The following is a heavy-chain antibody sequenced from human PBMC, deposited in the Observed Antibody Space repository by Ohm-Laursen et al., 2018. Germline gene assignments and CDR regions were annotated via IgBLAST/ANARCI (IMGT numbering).Heavy chain of an antibody. Sequence: ASVKVSCKASGYTFTSYYMHWVRQAPGQGLEWMGIINPSGGSTSYAQKFQGRVTMTRDTSTSTVYMELSSLRSEDTAVYYCARGTGIAETQLFLDVWGQGTTVTVSS. CDR3: ARGTGIAETQLFLDV. J-gene: IGHJ6*02. CDR1: GYTFTSYY. D-gene: IGHD6-13*01. V-gene: IGHV1-46*01. CDR2: INPSGGST.